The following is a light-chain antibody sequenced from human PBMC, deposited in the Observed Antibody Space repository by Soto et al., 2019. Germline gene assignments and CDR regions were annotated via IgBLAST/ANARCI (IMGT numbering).Light chain of an antibody. CDR3: LQYHNLWA. CDR1: QNIYSN. J-gene: IGKJ1*01. CDR2: RAS. Sequence: IFITQAPATLSVSPVERATLSCRASQNIYSNVAWYQQRPGQAPRLLIYRASTRAPGIPARFSGSGSGTEFTLTISSLQSEDFTVYSCLQYHNLWAFGQGTKVDIK. V-gene: IGKV3-15*01.